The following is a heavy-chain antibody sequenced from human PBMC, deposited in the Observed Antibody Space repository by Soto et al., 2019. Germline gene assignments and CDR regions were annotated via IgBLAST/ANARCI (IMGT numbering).Heavy chain of an antibody. CDR1: GGSISSGGYY. D-gene: IGHD3-3*01. CDR3: ARGLVDFWSGYYSHYYCGMDV. J-gene: IGHJ6*02. V-gene: IGHV4-31*03. Sequence: SETLSLTCTVSGGSISSGGYYWSWIRQHPGKGLEWIGYIYYSGSTYYNPSLKSRVTISVDTSKNQFSLKLSSVTAADTAVYYCARGLVDFWSGYYSHYYCGMDVWGQGPTVTVSS. CDR2: IYYSGST.